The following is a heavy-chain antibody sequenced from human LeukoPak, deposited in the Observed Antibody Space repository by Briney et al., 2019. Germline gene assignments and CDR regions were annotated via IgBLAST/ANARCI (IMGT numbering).Heavy chain of an antibody. Sequence: ASVKVSCKASGYTFTSYGISWVRQAPGHGLEWMGWISAYNGNTNYAQKLQGRVTMTTDTSTSTAYMELRSLRSDDTAVYYCARDECCYDSSGYFFFDPWGQGTLVTVSS. J-gene: IGHJ5*02. CDR1: GYTFTSYG. D-gene: IGHD3-22*01. CDR3: ARDECCYDSSGYFFFDP. CDR2: ISAYNGNT. V-gene: IGHV1-18*01.